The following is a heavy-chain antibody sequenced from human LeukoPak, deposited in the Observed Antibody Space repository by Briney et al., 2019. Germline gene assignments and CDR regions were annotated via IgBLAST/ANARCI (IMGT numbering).Heavy chain of an antibody. CDR2: INHSGST. CDR1: GGSFSGYY. D-gene: IGHD2-15*01. Sequence: SETLSLTCAVYGGSFSGYYWSWIRQPPGKGLEWVGEINHSGSTNYNPSLKRRVTISVDTSKNQFSLKLRSVTAADTAVYYCARILLGYCSGGSCLNLYYFDYWGQGTLVTVSS. CDR3: ARILLGYCSGGSCLNLYYFDY. V-gene: IGHV4-34*01. J-gene: IGHJ4*02.